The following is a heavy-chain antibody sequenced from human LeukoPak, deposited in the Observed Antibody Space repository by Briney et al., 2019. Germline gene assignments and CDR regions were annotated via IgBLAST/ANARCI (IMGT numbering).Heavy chain of an antibody. Sequence: SGTVSLTCTVSGDSISSYYWSWIRQPPGKGLEWIGYIYNRGSTNYIPSLKSRVTISVDTSKNQFSLKLTSVTAADTAVYYCASTHYYDTSGYDFPAWGQGTLVAV. CDR1: GDSISSYY. CDR2: IYNRGST. CDR3: ASTHYYDTSGYDFPA. D-gene: IGHD3-22*01. V-gene: IGHV4-59*08. J-gene: IGHJ5*02.